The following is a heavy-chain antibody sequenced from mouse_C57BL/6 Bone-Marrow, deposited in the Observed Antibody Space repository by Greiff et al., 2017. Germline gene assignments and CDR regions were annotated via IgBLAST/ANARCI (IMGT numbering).Heavy chain of an antibody. Sequence: EVQLQQSGTVLARPGASVKMSCKTSGYTFTSYWMHWVKQRPGQGLEWIGAIYPGHSDTSYNQQFKGKANLTAVTTDSTAYMERSSLTDEDSSVYYCTRLRWDYFDYGGQGTTLTVSS. CDR1: GYTFTSYW. V-gene: IGHV1-5*01. D-gene: IGHD1-1*02. CDR3: TRLRWDYFDY. CDR2: IYPGHSDT. J-gene: IGHJ2*01.